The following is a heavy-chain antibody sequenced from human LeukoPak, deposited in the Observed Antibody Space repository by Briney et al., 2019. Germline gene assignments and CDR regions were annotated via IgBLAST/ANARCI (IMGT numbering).Heavy chain of an antibody. CDR3: AKGMRLSETGWYYYYMDV. J-gene: IGHJ6*03. D-gene: IGHD2-8*01. CDR2: ISGSGGST. CDR1: GFTFSSYA. Sequence: PGGSLRLSCAASGFTFSSYAMSWVRQAPGKGLEWVSAISGSGGSTYYADSVKGRFTISRDNSKNTLYLQMNSLRAEDTAVYYCAKGMRLSETGWYYYYMDVWGKGTTVTVSS. V-gene: IGHV3-23*01.